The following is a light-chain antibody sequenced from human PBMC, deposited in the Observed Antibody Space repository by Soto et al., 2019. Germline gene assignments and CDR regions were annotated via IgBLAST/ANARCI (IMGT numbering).Light chain of an antibody. Sequence: QSALPQPASVSGSPGQSISISGTGTSSDVGNYNLVSWYQQYPDKAPKLIISEGTKRPSGVSDRFSGSKSGNTASLTISGLQAEDEADYYCCSYAGSNTYVFGGGTKLTVL. J-gene: IGLJ3*02. CDR3: CSYAGSNTYV. CDR2: EGT. V-gene: IGLV2-23*01. CDR1: SSDVGNYNL.